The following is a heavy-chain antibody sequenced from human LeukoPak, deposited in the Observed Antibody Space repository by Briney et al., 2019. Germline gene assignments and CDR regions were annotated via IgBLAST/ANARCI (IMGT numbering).Heavy chain of an antibody. CDR3: AKDLYGSGWTPDY. J-gene: IGHJ4*01. V-gene: IGHV3-30*02. Sequence: GGSLRLSCAASGFTFSSYGIHWVRQAPGKGLEWVAFIRFDGSVKYYADSVKGRFTISRDNSRNTLYLQMNNVRAEDTAVYYCAKDLYGSGWTPDYWGHGTLLTVSS. D-gene: IGHD6-19*01. CDR2: IRFDGSVK. CDR1: GFTFSSYG.